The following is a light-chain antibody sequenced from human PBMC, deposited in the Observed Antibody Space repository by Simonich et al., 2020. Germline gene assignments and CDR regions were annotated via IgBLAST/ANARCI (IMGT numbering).Light chain of an antibody. CDR3: QSYDSSNRV. J-gene: IGLJ3*02. CDR1: SGSIARNS. V-gene: IGLV6-57*03. CDR2: EDN. Sequence: NFMLTQPPSVSESPGKTVTISCTRSSGSIARNSVQWYQQRPGSATNTVIYEDNQRPSGVPVRFSGSIDSSSNSASLTISGLKTEDEADYYCQSYDSSNRVFGGGTKLTVL.